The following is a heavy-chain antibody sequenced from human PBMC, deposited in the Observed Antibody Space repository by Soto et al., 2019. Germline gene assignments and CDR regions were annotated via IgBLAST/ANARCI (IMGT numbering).Heavy chain of an antibody. V-gene: IGHV1-2*02. CDR1: GYTFTDYH. CDR3: ATTSGQYSSAWQKLDF. D-gene: IGHD6-19*01. J-gene: IGHJ6*02. CDR2: INPYNGAT. Sequence: QVQLVQSGAEVKKPGASVKVSCKASGYTFTDYHVHWVRQAPGQGLECMGWINPYNGATNYAQKLQCRVSLTRDTSISTAHLDLNSLKSDDTAMYYCATTSGQYSSAWQKLDFWGQGTTVTVSS.